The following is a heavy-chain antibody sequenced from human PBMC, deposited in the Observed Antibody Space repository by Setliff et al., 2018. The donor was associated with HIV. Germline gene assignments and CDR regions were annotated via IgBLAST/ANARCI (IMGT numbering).Heavy chain of an antibody. J-gene: IGHJ4*02. CDR1: GDSITSGHFY. CDR2: IYHSGGT. Sequence: SETLSLTCTVSGDSITSGHFYWGWVRQPPGKGLEWIGEIYHSGGTNYNPSLKSRVTMSVDTSKNQFSLKLSSVTAADTAVYYCARPPFGIGGGANFDSWGQGILVTVSS. V-gene: IGHV4-39*07. CDR3: ARPPFGIGGGANFDS. D-gene: IGHD3-3*01.